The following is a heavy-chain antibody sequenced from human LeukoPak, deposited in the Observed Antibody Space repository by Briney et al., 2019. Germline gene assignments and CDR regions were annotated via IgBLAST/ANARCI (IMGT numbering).Heavy chain of an antibody. J-gene: IGHJ4*02. V-gene: IGHV3-74*01. D-gene: IGHD3-10*01. CDR2: VKSDGGEI. Sequence: GGSLRVSCVASGYTFFGHWMCWVRHAPGEGLVWVSRVKSDGGEIYYADSVKGRFTISRDNAKNTLYLQMNSLSVEDAAIYYCAKGYYASADRRCDYWGQGTLVTVSS. CDR3: AKGYYASADRRCDY. CDR1: GYTFFGHW.